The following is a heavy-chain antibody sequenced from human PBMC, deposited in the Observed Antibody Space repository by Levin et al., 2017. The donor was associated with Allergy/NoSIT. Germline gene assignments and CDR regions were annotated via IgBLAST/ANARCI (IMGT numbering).Heavy chain of an antibody. V-gene: IGHV4-59*08. CDR1: GGSISSYY. CDR3: ARHKGMTTVTPFDY. D-gene: IGHD4-17*01. J-gene: IGHJ4*02. CDR2: IYYSGST. Sequence: PSETLSLTCTVSGGSISSYYWSWIRQPPGKGLEWIGYIYYSGSTNYNPSLKSRVTISVDTSKNQFSLKLSSVTAADTAVYYCARHKGMTTVTPFDYWGQGTLVTVSS.